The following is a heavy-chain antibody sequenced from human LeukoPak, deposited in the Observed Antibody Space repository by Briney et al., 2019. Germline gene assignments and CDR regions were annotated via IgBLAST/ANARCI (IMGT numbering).Heavy chain of an antibody. V-gene: IGHV3-23*01. Sequence: GGSLRLSCAASRFTFSNYGMSWVRQAPGKGLERVSAISGSGGSTYYADSVKGRFTISRDNSKNTLYLQMYSLRAEDTAVYYCAKGARGYFDYWGQGTLVTVSS. D-gene: IGHD3-10*01. CDR2: ISGSGGST. J-gene: IGHJ4*02. CDR3: AKGARGYFDY. CDR1: RFTFSNYG.